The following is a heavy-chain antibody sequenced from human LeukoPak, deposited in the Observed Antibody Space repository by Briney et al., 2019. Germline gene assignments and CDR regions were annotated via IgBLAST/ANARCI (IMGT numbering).Heavy chain of an antibody. CDR1: GFTFTTYW. D-gene: IGHD5-18*01. V-gene: IGHV3-74*01. CDR2: INSDGSIT. J-gene: IGHJ6*02. CDR3: ARDAVDTANAV. Sequence: GGSLRLSCAASGFTFTTYWMHWVRQAPGKGLVWVSHINSDGSITSYADSVKGRFTTSRDNAKNTLYLQMNSLRAEDTAVYYCARDAVDTANAVWGQGTTVTVSS.